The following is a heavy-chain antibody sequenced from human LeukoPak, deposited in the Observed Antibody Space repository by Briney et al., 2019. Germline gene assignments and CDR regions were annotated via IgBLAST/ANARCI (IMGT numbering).Heavy chain of an antibody. CDR1: GDSVSSNSAA. CDR3: ARGAVAVRNAFDI. D-gene: IGHD6-19*01. J-gene: IGHJ3*02. V-gene: IGHV6-1*01. Sequence: SQTLSLTCAISGDSVSSNSAAWNWIRQSPSRGLEWLGRTYYSSKWYNDYAVSVKSRITINPDTSKNQFSLQLDSVTPEDTALYYCARGAVAVRNAFDIWGQGTMVTVSS. CDR2: TYYSSKWYN.